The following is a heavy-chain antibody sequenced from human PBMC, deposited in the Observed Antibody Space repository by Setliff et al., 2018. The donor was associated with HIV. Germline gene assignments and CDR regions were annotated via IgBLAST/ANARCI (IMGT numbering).Heavy chain of an antibody. D-gene: IGHD3-16*01. J-gene: IGHJ6*03. Sequence: SETLSLTCTVSGGAISSRGYYWGWIRQPPAKGLEWIGSIYYSGSTYFNPSLKSRVPFSLDTSKNQFSLRLSSVTAADTAVYYCSKSLNLYNYMDAWGKGTSVTVSS. CDR3: SKSLNLYNYMDA. CDR2: IYYSGST. CDR1: GGAISSRGYY. V-gene: IGHV4-39*07.